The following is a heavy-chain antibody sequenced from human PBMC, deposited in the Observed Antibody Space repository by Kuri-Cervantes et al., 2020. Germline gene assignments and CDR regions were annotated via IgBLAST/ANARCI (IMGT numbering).Heavy chain of an antibody. Sequence: GESLKISCAASGFTFSSYGMHWVRQAPGKGLEWVAVISYDGSNKYHADSVKGRFTISRDNSKNTLYLQMNSLRAEDTAVYYCARERIVGAIRYFDYWGQGTLVTVSS. CDR2: ISYDGSNK. CDR3: ARERIVGAIRYFDY. D-gene: IGHD1-26*01. V-gene: IGHV3-30*03. CDR1: GFTFSSYG. J-gene: IGHJ4*02.